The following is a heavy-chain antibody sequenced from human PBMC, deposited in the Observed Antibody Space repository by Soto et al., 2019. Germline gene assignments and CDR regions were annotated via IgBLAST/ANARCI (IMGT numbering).Heavy chain of an antibody. CDR3: AKDPSIAVAGTHPDY. Sequence: GGSLRLSCAASGFTFSSYGMHWVRQAPGKGLEWVAVISYDGSNKYYADSVKGRFTISRDNSKNTLYLQMNSLRAEVTAVYYCAKDPSIAVAGTHPDYWGQGTLVTVSS. J-gene: IGHJ4*02. V-gene: IGHV3-30*18. CDR2: ISYDGSNK. CDR1: GFTFSSYG. D-gene: IGHD6-19*01.